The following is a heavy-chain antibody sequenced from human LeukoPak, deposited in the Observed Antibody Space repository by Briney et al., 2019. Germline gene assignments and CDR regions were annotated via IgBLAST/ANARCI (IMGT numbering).Heavy chain of an antibody. Sequence: GRSLRLSCAASGFTFSSYGMHWVRQAPGKGLEWVAVISYDGSNKYYADSVKGRFTISRDNSKNTLYLQMNSLRAEDTAVYYCARNLGDSSGYYDYWGQGTLVTVSS. V-gene: IGHV3-30*03. CDR3: ARNLGDSSGYYDY. CDR1: GFTFSSYG. D-gene: IGHD3-22*01. J-gene: IGHJ4*02. CDR2: ISYDGSNK.